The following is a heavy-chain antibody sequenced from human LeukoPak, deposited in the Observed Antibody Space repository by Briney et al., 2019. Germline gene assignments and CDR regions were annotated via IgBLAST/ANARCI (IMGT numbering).Heavy chain of an antibody. CDR1: GGSFSGYY. J-gene: IGHJ5*02. D-gene: IGHD4-17*01. Sequence: SETLSLTCAVYGGSFSGYYWSWIRQPPGKGLEWIGEINHSGSTNYNPSLKSRVTISVDTSKNPFSLKLSSVTAADTAVYYCARGGGDYVYWFDPWGQGTLVTVSS. CDR3: ARGGGDYVYWFDP. CDR2: INHSGST. V-gene: IGHV4-34*01.